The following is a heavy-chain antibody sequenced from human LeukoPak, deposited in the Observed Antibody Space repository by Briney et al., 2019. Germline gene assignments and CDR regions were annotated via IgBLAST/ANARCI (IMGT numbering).Heavy chain of an antibody. Sequence: PGRSLRLSCAASGFTFSSYGMHWVRQAPGKGLEWVAVIWYDGSNKYYADSVKGRFTISRDNSKNTLYLQMSSLRAEDTAVYYCAKTPYVAYGHYHFDYWGQGTLVTVSS. CDR1: GFTFSSYG. J-gene: IGHJ4*02. CDR2: IWYDGSNK. V-gene: IGHV3-33*06. D-gene: IGHD3-10*01. CDR3: AKTPYVAYGHYHFDY.